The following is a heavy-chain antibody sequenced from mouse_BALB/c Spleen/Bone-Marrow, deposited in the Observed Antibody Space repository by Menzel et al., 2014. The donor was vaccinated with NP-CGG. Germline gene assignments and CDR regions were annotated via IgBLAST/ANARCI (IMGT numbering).Heavy chain of an antibody. Sequence: QVQLQQSGAELVRPGASVTLSCKASGYTFTDYEMHWVKQTPVHGLEWIGAIDPETGGTAYNQKFKGKATLTADKSSSTAYMELRSLTSEDSAVYYCTREGYGNSYYFDYWGQGTTLTVSP. J-gene: IGHJ2*01. CDR2: IDPETGGT. V-gene: IGHV1-15*01. D-gene: IGHD2-1*01. CDR3: TREGYGNSYYFDY. CDR1: GYTFTDYE.